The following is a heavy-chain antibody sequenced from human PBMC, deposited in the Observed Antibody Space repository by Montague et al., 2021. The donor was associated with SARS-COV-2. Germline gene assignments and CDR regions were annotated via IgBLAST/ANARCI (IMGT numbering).Heavy chain of an antibody. V-gene: IGHV4-4*02. CDR1: GGSISSSNW. Sequence: SETLSLTCAVSGGSISSSNWWSWVRQPPGKGLEWIGEIYHSGSTNYNPSLKSRVTISVDKSKNQFSLKLSSVTAADTAVYYCARGLGWLGGYFDYWGQGTLVTVSS. J-gene: IGHJ4*02. CDR2: IYHSGST. D-gene: IGHD6-19*01. CDR3: ARGLGWLGGYFDY.